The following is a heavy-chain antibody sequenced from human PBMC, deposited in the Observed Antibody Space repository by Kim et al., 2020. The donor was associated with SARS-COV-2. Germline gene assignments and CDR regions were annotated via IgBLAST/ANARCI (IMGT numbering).Heavy chain of an antibody. V-gene: IGHV1-69*13. J-gene: IGHJ3*02. CDR2: IIPIFGTA. D-gene: IGHD3-22*01. Sequence: SVKVSCKASGGTFSSYAISWVRQAPGQGLEWMGGIIPIFGTANYAQKFQGRVTITADESTSTAYMELSSLRSEDTAVYYCARGDSSGYYAFDIWGQGTMVTVSS. CDR1: GGTFSSYA. CDR3: ARGDSSGYYAFDI.